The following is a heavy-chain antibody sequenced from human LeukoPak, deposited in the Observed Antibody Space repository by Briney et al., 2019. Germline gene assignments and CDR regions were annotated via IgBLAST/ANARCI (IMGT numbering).Heavy chain of an antibody. CDR3: ARDIGTWPNSLFDY. CDR2: IWSDGGKK. CDR1: GFIFSNYG. D-gene: IGHD4-23*01. Sequence: GGPLRLSCAASGFIFSNYGFHWVRQAPGKGLEWVALIWSDGGKKYYTDSVEGRFTISRDDSRNTLFLRMNSLRAEDMAVYYCARDIGTWPNSLFDYWGQGNLVTVSS. V-gene: IGHV3-33*01. J-gene: IGHJ4*02.